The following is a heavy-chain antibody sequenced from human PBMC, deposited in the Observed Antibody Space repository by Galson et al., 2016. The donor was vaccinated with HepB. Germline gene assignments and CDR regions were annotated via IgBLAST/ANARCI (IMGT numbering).Heavy chain of an antibody. D-gene: IGHD3-10*01. CDR1: GLNVTSDY. CDR3: ARGSYSRGHD. V-gene: IGHV3-53*01. J-gene: IGHJ4*02. CDR2: IYSGGTT. Sequence: SLRLSCAASGLNVTSDYMHWVRQAPGKGLGWISVIYSGGTTFYADSVKGRFTISRDISKNTIYLQMSSLRAEDTALYFCARGSYSRGHDWGQGTLVTVSS.